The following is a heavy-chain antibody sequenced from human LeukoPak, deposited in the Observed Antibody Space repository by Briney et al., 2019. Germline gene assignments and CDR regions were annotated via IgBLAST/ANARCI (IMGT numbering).Heavy chain of an antibody. J-gene: IGHJ5*02. CDR3: ARVSSIFGGWFDP. Sequence: PGGSLRLSCAASGFTFSSYTMSWVRQAPGKGLVWVSRINSDGSSTSCADSVKGRFTISRDNAKNTLYLQMNSLRAEDTAVYYCARVSSIFGGWFDPWGQGTLVTVSS. CDR1: GFTFSSYT. D-gene: IGHD3-3*01. V-gene: IGHV3-74*01. CDR2: INSDGSST.